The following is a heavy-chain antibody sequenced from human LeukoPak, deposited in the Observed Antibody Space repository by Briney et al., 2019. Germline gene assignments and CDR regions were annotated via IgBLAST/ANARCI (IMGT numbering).Heavy chain of an antibody. CDR3: ARDTRYSSGPNWFDP. CDR2: IYQSGNT. V-gene: IGHV4-38-2*02. Sequence: SETLSLTCSVSGYSIKNGYYWGWIRQPPGKGLEWIGSIYQSGNTYYNPSLKSRVTISVDTSKNQFSLKLSSVTAADTAVYYCARDTRYSSGPNWFDPWGQGTLVTVSS. CDR1: GYSIKNGYY. J-gene: IGHJ5*02. D-gene: IGHD6-19*01.